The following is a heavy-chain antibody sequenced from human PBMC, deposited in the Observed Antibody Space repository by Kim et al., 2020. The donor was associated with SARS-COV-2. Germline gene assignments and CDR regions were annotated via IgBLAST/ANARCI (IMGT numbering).Heavy chain of an antibody. CDR3: ARAWGGR. CDR1: GLNVSSTY. Sequence: GGSLRLSCGVSGLNVSSTYMTWVRQAPGKGLEWVSVIYRDESTYHADSVRGRFTISRDNSKNTVYLQMNSLRGGDTAVYYCARAWGGRWGQGTLVIVSS. V-gene: IGHV3-53*01. CDR2: IYRDEST. D-gene: IGHD3-16*01. J-gene: IGHJ4*02.